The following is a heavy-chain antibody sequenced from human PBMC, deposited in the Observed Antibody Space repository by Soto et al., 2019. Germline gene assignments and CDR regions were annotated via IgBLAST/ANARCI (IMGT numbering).Heavy chain of an antibody. D-gene: IGHD1-7*01. J-gene: IGHJ6*02. CDR1: GGSLRSYY. CDR2: IYYSGST. Sequence: SATLSLTCTVAGGSLRSYYGSWIRQPQGEGLEWIGYIYYSGSTNYNPSLKSRVTISVDTSKNQFSLKLSSVTAADTAVYYCARGKYNWNYSNYYYYYGRDGWGQGTTVTVS. V-gene: IGHV4-59*01. CDR3: ARGKYNWNYSNYYYYYGRDG.